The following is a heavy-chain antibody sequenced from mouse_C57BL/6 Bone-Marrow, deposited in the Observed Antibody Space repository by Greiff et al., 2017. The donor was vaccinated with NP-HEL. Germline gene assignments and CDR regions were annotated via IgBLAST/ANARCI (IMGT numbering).Heavy chain of an antibody. Sequence: QVQLQQSGAELVRPGTSVKMSCKASGYTFTNYWIGWAKQRPGHGLAWIGDIYPGGGCTNYTEKFKGKATLTADKSSSTAYMQFSSLTSEDSAIYYCARWDYCGSSPFAYWGQGTLVTVSA. V-gene: IGHV1-63*01. CDR3: ARWDYCGSSPFAY. D-gene: IGHD1-1*01. CDR2: IYPGGGCT. J-gene: IGHJ3*01. CDR1: GYTFTNYW.